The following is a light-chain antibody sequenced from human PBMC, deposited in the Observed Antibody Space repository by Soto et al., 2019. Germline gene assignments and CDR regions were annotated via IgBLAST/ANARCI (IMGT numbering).Light chain of an antibody. Sequence: DIVMTQSPDSLAVSLGESATINCKSSQSVLYSSNNKNYLAWYQQKPGQPPKLLIYWASTRESGVPDRFSGSGSGTDSTLTISSLQAEDVAVYYCQQYYSTPPTFGGGTKVEIK. J-gene: IGKJ4*01. CDR2: WAS. CDR1: QSVLYSSNNKNY. CDR3: QQYYSTPPT. V-gene: IGKV4-1*01.